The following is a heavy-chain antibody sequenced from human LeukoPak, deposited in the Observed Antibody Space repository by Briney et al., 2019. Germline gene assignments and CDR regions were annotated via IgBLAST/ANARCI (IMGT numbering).Heavy chain of an antibody. CDR3: ARTYYDFWSGYRHDY. V-gene: IGHV3-7*01. D-gene: IGHD3-3*01. J-gene: IGHJ4*02. Sequence: GGSLRLSCAASGFTFSSDWMSWVRQAPGKGLEWVANIKQDGSEKYYVDSVKGRFTISRDNAKNSLYLQMNSLRAEDTAVYYCARTYYDFWSGYRHDYWGQGTLVTVSS. CDR2: IKQDGSEK. CDR1: GFTFSSDW.